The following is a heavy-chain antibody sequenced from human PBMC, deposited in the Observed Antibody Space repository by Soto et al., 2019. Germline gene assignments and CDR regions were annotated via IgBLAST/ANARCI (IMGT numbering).Heavy chain of an antibody. CDR3: ARVTGP. CDR2: IYHSGTT. V-gene: IGHV4-30-2*01. J-gene: IGHJ5*02. CDR1: GGSISSGGYS. Sequence: QLQLQESGSGLVKPSQTLSLTCAVSGGSISSGGYSWSWIRQPPGKGLEWIGYIYHSGTTYYNPSLKRRVTISVDMANNQFSLKLSSVTAADTAVYYCARVTGPWGQGTLVSVSS.